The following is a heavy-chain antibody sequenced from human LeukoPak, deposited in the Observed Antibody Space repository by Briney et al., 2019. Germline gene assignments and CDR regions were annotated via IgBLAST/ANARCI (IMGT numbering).Heavy chain of an antibody. CDR3: ARVRYCSGGSCHIRLYDAFDI. D-gene: IGHD2-15*01. V-gene: IGHV3-30*03. CDR2: ISYEGGTQ. Sequence: PGMSLRLSCAASGVTLSPHCMHWVRQAPGKGLEWVAVISYEGGTQHYAYSVKGRFIISRDKPRNTLYLQMNSLRGEDTAVYYCARVRYCSGGSCHIRLYDAFDIWGQGTMVTVSS. J-gene: IGHJ3*02. CDR1: GVTLSPHC.